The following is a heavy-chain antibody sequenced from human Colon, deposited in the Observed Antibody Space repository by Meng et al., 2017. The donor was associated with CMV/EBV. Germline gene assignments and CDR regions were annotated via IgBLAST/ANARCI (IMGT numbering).Heavy chain of an antibody. CDR2: INPNSDDT. CDR3: VRVGTLASTTWDGHDY. V-gene: IGHV1-2*06. CDR1: GYNFSDDH. J-gene: IGHJ4*02. D-gene: IGHD5-12*01. Sequence: GYNFSDDHLYWVRQAPGQGLEWMGRINPNSDDTKYAQKFQGRVTMTRDTSISTVYMELRTLTSDDTALFYCVRVGTLASTTWDGHDYWGQGTLVTVSS.